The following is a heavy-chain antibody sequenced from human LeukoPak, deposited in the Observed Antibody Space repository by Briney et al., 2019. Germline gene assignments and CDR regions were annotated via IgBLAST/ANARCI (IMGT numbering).Heavy chain of an antibody. D-gene: IGHD3-22*01. CDR3: ARDPPDYYDSSGDSDY. J-gene: IGHJ4*02. CDR1: GFTFSSYS. CDR2: ISSSSSYI. Sequence: PGGSLRLSCAAPGFTFSSYSMNWVRQAPGKGLEWVSSISSSSSYIYYADSVKGRFTISRDNAKNSLYLQMNSLRAEDTAVYYCARDPPDYYDSSGDSDYWGQGTLVTVSS. V-gene: IGHV3-21*01.